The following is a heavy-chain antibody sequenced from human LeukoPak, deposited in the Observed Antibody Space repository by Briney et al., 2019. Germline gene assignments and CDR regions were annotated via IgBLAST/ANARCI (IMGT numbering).Heavy chain of an antibody. CDR1: GGSISSGGYY. J-gene: IGHJ4*02. V-gene: IGHV4-31*03. D-gene: IGHD2-8*01. Sequence: PSETLSLTCTVSGGSISSGGYYWSWIRQHPGKGLEWMGYIDYSRSTYYNPSLKSRVTISRDTSKNQFSLKLSSVTAADTAVYYCARGLYSIVDYWGQGTLVTVSS. CDR2: IDYSRST. CDR3: ARGLYSIVDY.